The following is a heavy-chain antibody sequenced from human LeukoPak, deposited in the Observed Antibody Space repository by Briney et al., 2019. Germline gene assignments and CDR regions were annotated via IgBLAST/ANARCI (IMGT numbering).Heavy chain of an antibody. D-gene: IGHD3-3*01. V-gene: IGHV3-74*01. CDR3: ARDSVEWYIFEY. CDR2: TNRDGSST. J-gene: IGHJ4*02. Sequence: AALRLSCAASGFTFSSYWMHWVRQAPGKGPVWVALTNRDGSSTAYADSVKGRFTISKDNAKNTVYLLMNSWGPGGTVVYYCARDSVEWYIFEYWGQGGLVTVSS. CDR1: GFTFSSYW.